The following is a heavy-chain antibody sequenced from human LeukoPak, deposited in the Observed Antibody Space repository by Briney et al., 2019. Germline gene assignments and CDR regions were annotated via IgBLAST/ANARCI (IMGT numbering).Heavy chain of an antibody. J-gene: IGHJ6*03. CDR2: ITSVISHI. CDR1: GCTFSSYN. Sequence: PWGSLRLSCAASGCTFSSYNINWVRQTPGQGLEWVSSITSVISHIYYADSVKGRFTISRDNAKSSPYLQMNSLRAEDTAVYYCSRDPYSGSYGADYYYYMDVWGKGTTVTISS. CDR3: SRDPYSGSYGADYYYYMDV. V-gene: IGHV3-21*01. D-gene: IGHD1-26*01.